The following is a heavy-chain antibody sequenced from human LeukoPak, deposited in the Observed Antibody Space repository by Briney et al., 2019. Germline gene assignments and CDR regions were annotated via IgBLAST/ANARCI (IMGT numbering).Heavy chain of an antibody. CDR3: ARAPYSSSSGRYYYYYYYMDV. D-gene: IGHD6-6*01. J-gene: IGHJ6*03. CDR1: GSTFTGYY. Sequence: ASVKVSCKASGSTFTGYYMHWVRQAPGPGLGWMGWINLNSDGTNYAQKLQGRVTMTRDTSISTAYMELSRLRSDDTAVYYCARAPYSSSSGRYYYYYYYMDVWGKGTTVTVSS. CDR2: INLNSDGT. V-gene: IGHV1-2*02.